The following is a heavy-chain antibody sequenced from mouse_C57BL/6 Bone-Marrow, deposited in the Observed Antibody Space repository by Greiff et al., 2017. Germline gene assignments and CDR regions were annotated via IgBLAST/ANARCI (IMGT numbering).Heavy chain of an antibody. V-gene: IGHV2-5*01. Sequence: VKLVESGPGLVQPSQSLSITCTVSGFSLTSYGVHWVRQSPGKGLEWLGVIWRGGSTDYNAAFMSRLSITKDNSKSQVFFKMNSLQADDTAIYYCAKKTLNLYAMDYWGQGTSVTVSS. J-gene: IGHJ4*01. CDR1: GFSLTSYG. CDR3: AKKTLNLYAMDY. CDR2: IWRGGST.